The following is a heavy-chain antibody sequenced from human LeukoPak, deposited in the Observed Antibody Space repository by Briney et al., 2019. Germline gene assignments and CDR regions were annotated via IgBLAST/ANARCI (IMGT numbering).Heavy chain of an antibody. CDR2: ISYDGSNE. Sequence: PGGSLRLSCAASGFAFRSYAMHWVRQAPGKGLEWVAVISYDGSNEYYAVSVKGRFTISRDNSKNTLYLQMNSLRPEDTAMYYCARENVGTIYFDYWGRGTLVTVSS. CDR3: ARENVGTIYFDY. D-gene: IGHD1-26*01. CDR1: GFAFRSYA. V-gene: IGHV3-30*04. J-gene: IGHJ4*02.